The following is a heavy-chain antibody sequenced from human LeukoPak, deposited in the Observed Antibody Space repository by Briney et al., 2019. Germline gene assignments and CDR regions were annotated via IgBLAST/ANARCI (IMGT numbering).Heavy chain of an antibody. CDR1: GGSISTTGYY. V-gene: IGHV4-39*07. D-gene: IGHD3-22*01. J-gene: IGHJ4*02. CDR2: IYHSGST. CDR3: ARVWYDSSGYYPYYFDY. Sequence: SETLSLTCTVSGGSISTTGYYWAWIRQPPGKGLEWIGSIYHSGSTYYNPSLKSRVTISVDTSKNQFSLKLSSVTAADTAVYYCARVWYDSSGYYPYYFDYWGQGTLVTVSS.